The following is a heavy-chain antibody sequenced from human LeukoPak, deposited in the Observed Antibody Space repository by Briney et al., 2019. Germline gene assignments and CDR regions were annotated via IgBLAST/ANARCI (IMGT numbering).Heavy chain of an antibody. Sequence: PSETLSLTCTVSGDSISSGLYARGWIRQPPGEGLEWIGNIYHNGDTYYNPSLRSRVTISVDTSENQFSLNLGSVTAADTAVYYCARLWSHSKTEDYWGQGTVVTVSS. CDR3: ARLWSHSKTEDY. J-gene: IGHJ4*02. V-gene: IGHV4-39*01. D-gene: IGHD3-16*01. CDR1: GDSISSGLYA. CDR2: IYHNGDT.